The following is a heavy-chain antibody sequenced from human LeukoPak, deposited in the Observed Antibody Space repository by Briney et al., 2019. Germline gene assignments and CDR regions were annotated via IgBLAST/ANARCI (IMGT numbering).Heavy chain of an antibody. D-gene: IGHD3-10*01. CDR2: IYYSGST. CDR1: GGSISSYY. CDR3: ARDAGSYTYYYGSGSLNWFDS. V-gene: IGHV4-59*12. Sequence: SETLSLTCTVSGGSISSYYWSWIRQPPGKGLEWIGYIYYSGSTNYNPSFKSRVTMSVDTSKNQFSLKLSSVTAADTAVYYCARDAGSYTYYYGSGSLNWFDSWGQGTLVTVSS. J-gene: IGHJ5*01.